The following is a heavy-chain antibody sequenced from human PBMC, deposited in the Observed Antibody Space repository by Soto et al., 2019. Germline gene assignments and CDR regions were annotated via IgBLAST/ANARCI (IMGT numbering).Heavy chain of an antibody. V-gene: IGHV3-23*01. J-gene: IGHJ4*02. CDR2: ITDNCGDT. CDR1: VSIFLIRS. CDR3: ERASKDSYTGSRIFEF. D-gene: IGHD3-10*01. Sequence: PWWSXRLSCVPSVSIFLIRSISLVRHAPGEGLEFVSSITDNCGDTKSADSVRGRFTISRENSKNTIYLQMSSLRAEDSAVYYCERASKDSYTGSRIFEFCGRGTLV.